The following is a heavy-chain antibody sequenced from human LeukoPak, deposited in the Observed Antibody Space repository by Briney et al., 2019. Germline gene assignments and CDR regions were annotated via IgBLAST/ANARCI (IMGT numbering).Heavy chain of an antibody. CDR1: GLTFSSYA. V-gene: IGHV3-23*01. CDR3: ANPERVAAAGWYYFDY. J-gene: IGHJ4*02. Sequence: PGGSLRLSCAASGLTFSSYAMSWVRQAPGKGLEWVSAISGSGGSTYYADSVKGRFTISRDNSKNTLYLQMNSLRAEDTAVYYCANPERVAAAGWYYFDYWGQGTLVTVSS. D-gene: IGHD6-13*01. CDR2: ISGSGGST.